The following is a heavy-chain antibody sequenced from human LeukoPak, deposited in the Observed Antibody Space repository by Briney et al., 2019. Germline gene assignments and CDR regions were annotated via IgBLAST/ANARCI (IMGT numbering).Heavy chain of an antibody. D-gene: IGHD3-10*01. J-gene: IGHJ5*02. CDR2: INHSGST. V-gene: IGHV4-34*01. CDR3: ARGRFYGSGSYYLVWFDP. Sequence: SETLSLTCAVYGGSFSGYYWSWIRQPPGEGLEWIGEINHSGSTNYNPSLKSRVTISVDTSKNQFSLKLSSVTAADTAVYYCARGRFYGSGSYYLVWFDPWGQGTLVTVSS. CDR1: GGSFSGYY.